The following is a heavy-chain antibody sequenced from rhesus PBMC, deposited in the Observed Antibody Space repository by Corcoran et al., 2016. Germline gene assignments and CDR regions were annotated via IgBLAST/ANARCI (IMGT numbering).Heavy chain of an antibody. V-gene: IGHV4-122*02. CDR3: ARDRNGWNNVSY. D-gene: IGHD1-20*01. J-gene: IGHJ4*01. Sequence: QVQLQESGPGLVKPSETLSLTCAVSGGSISSGYYYWSWIRHPPGKGLELIGYITYSGSTSYNPSLKCRVTISRDTFKNQFSLKLSSLTAADTAVYYCARDRNGWNNVSYWGQGVLVTVSS. CDR2: ITYSGST. CDR1: GGSISSGYYY.